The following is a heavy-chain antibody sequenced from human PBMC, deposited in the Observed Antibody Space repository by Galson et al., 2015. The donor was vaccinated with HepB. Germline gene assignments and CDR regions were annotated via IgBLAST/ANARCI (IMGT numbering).Heavy chain of an antibody. D-gene: IGHD3-22*01. J-gene: IGHJ4*02. Sequence: SLRLSCAASGFTFSSYGMHWVRQAPGKGLEWVAVISYDGSNKYYADSVKGRFTISRDNSKNTLYLQMNSLRAEDTAVYYCAKGMGYYYDSSGWNFDYWGQGTLVTVSS. V-gene: IGHV3-30*18. CDR3: AKGMGYYYDSSGWNFDY. CDR2: ISYDGSNK. CDR1: GFTFSSYG.